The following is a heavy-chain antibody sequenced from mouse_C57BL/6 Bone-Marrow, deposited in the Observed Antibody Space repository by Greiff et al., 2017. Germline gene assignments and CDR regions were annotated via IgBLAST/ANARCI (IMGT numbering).Heavy chain of an antibody. Sequence: VQLQQPGAELVKPGASVKLSCKASGYTFTSYWMQWVKQRPGQGLEWIGEIDPSDSYTNYNQKFKGKATLTVDTSSSTAYMQLSSLTSEDSAVYYCARGYSNYGDYFDYWGQGTTLTVSS. J-gene: IGHJ2*01. D-gene: IGHD2-5*01. CDR1: GYTFTSYW. CDR3: ARGYSNYGDYFDY. V-gene: IGHV1-50*01. CDR2: IDPSDSYT.